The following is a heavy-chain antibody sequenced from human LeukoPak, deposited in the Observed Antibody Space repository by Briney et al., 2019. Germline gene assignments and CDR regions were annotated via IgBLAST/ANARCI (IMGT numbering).Heavy chain of an antibody. V-gene: IGHV4-61*01. CDR1: GDSVSSSSYY. Sequence: SETLSLSCTVSGDSVSSSSYYWSWFRQPPGEGLEWIGYIYYTGSTNYNFSLKSRVTISVDTSKNEFSLKLSSVTAADTGVYYCARQTLAVDTAMDLDPWGQGTLVTVSS. CDR3: ARQTLAVDTAMDLDP. J-gene: IGHJ5*02. D-gene: IGHD5-18*01. CDR2: IYYTGST.